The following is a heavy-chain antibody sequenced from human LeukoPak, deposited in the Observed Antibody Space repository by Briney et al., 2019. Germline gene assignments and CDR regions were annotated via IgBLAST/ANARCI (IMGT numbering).Heavy chain of an antibody. D-gene: IGHD6-13*01. CDR3: ANLIAAAGTGWGTYDY. CDR2: ISSSGDSI. Sequence: PGEALRLSCVTSGFTFSTYGFSWVRQAPGKGLAWVSRISSSGDSINYADSVKGRFTISRDKSKDTVYLQMDSLRADDTAVYYCANLIAAAGTGWGTYDYWGQGTLVTVSS. CDR1: GFTFSTYG. J-gene: IGHJ4*02. V-gene: IGHV3-23*01.